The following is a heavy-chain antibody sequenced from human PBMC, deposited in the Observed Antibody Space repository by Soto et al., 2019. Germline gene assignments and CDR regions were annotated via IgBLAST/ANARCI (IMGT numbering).Heavy chain of an antibody. V-gene: IGHV3-48*01. CDR2: ISSSSSTI. D-gene: IGHD5-12*01. Sequence: GGSLRLSCVGSGFTFSSYGMNWVRQAPGKGLEWVSYISSSSSTIYYADSVKGRFTIPRDNAKNSLYLQMNSLRAEDTAVYYCARAGAYSGYHFDYWGQGTLVTVSS. CDR3: ARAGAYSGYHFDY. CDR1: GFTFSSYG. J-gene: IGHJ4*02.